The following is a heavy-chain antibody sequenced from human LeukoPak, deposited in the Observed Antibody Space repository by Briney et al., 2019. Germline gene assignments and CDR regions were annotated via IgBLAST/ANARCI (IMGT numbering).Heavy chain of an antibody. CDR1: GFTFSSYS. Sequence: SGGSLRLSCAASGFTFSSYSMTWVRQAPGKGLEWVSSISSSSGYKYYADSVKGRFTISRDNAKNSLCLQMDSLRAEDAAVYYCARTSGESTAALRAPFDYWGQGTLATVSS. CDR3: ARTSGESTAALRAPFDY. CDR2: ISSSSGYK. D-gene: IGHD6-6*01. J-gene: IGHJ4*02. V-gene: IGHV3-21*01.